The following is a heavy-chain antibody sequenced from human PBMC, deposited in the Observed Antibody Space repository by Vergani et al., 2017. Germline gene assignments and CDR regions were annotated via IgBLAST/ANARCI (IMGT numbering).Heavy chain of an antibody. CDR1: GFTLSNYD. V-gene: IGHV3-30*02. CDR3: AKHFRGWGIDY. Sequence: QVQLVESGGGVVQRGGSLRLSCETSGFTLSNYDMQWIRQGPGKGLEFVAFIQFDGSNQYYADSVKGRFTLSRDFSKNTLYLKMNSLRTDDTATYYCAKHFRGWGIDYWGQGTQVIVSS. D-gene: IGHD3-16*01. CDR2: IQFDGSNQ. J-gene: IGHJ4*02.